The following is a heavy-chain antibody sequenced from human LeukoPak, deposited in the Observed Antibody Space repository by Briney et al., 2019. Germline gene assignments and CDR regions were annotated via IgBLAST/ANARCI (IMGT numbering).Heavy chain of an antibody. CDR3: AREGYCGGDCFLY. Sequence: PGGSLRLSCEASGFTFSAYAMTWVRQAPGKGLEWVSSIGSDNKPHYSESVKGRFAISRDNSKNTLYLEMNSLRAEDTAVYYCAREGYCGGDCFLYWGQGTLVTVSS. D-gene: IGHD2-21*02. J-gene: IGHJ4*02. V-gene: IGHV3-23*01. CDR1: GFTFSAYA. CDR2: IGSDNKP.